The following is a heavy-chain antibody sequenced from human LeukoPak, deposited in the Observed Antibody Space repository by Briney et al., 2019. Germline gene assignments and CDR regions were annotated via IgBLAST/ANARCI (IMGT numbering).Heavy chain of an antibody. V-gene: IGHV4-59*12. CDR1: GGSISSYY. J-gene: IGHJ4*02. CDR3: ARGLAGGYCSGGSCYSGLDY. CDR2: IYYSGST. Sequence: SETLSLTCTVSGGSISSYYWSWIRQPPGKGLEWIGYIYYSGSTNYNPSLKSRVTISVDTSKNQFSLKLSSVTAADTAVYYCARGLAGGYCSGGSCYSGLDYWGQGTLVTVSS. D-gene: IGHD2-15*01.